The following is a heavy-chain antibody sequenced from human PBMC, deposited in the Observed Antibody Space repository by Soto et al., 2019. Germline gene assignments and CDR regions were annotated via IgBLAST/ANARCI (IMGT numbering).Heavy chain of an antibody. Sequence: ASVKVSCKASGGTFSSYAISWVRQAPGQGLEWMGGIIPILGTANYAQKFQGRVTITADESTSTAYMELSSLRSEDTAVYYCALSITMIAQGLGAFDIWGQGTMVTVSS. CDR2: IIPILGTA. V-gene: IGHV1-69*13. D-gene: IGHD3-22*01. CDR1: GGTFSSYA. CDR3: ALSITMIAQGLGAFDI. J-gene: IGHJ3*02.